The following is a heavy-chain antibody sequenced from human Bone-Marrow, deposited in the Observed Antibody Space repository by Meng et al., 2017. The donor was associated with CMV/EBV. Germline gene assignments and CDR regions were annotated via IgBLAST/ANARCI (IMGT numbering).Heavy chain of an antibody. CDR2: ISWNSGSI. CDR3: ARGDSGRDAFDI. D-gene: IGHD1-26*01. Sequence: SCAASGFTFDDYAMHWVRQAPGKGLEWVSGISWNSGSIGYADSVKGRFTISRDNAKNSLYLQMNSLRAEDTAVYYCARGDSGRDAFDIWGQGTRVTVSS. CDR1: GFTFDDYA. J-gene: IGHJ3*02. V-gene: IGHV3-9*01.